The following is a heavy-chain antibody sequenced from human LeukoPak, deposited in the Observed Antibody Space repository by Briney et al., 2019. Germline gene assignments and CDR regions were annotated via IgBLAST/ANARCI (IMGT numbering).Heavy chain of an antibody. CDR1: GFTFSSYA. CDR2: ISGSGGST. CDR3: ARSAYYYGSGSYYSRNYFDY. D-gene: IGHD3-10*01. V-gene: IGHV3-23*01. Sequence: GGSLRLSCTASGFTFSSYAMSWVRQAPGKGLEWVSAISGSGGSTYYADSVKGRFTISGDNSKNTLYLQMNSLRAEDTAVYYCARSAYYYGSGSYYSRNYFDYWGQGTLVTVSS. J-gene: IGHJ4*02.